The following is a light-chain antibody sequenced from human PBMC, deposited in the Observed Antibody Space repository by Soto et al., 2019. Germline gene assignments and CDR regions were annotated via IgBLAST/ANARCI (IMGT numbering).Light chain of an antibody. V-gene: IGKV1-33*01. CDR1: QDIDNY. Sequence: DIQMTQSPFSVSASAGDRVTITCQASQDIDNYLNWYQQKSGKAPKLLIYDASNLETGVPSRFSGSGSVTDFTFTITSVQPEDIATYYCQQYDTPITFGQGTRLEIK. CDR2: DAS. J-gene: IGKJ5*01. CDR3: QQYDTPIT.